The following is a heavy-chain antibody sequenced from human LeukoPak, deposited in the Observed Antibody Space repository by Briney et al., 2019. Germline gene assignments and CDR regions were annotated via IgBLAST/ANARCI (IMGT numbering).Heavy chain of an antibody. Sequence: SETLSLTCTVSGGSISSGNYYWGWIRQPPGKGPHWIGSIYYSGSTYFSPSLKSRVTISADTSKNRFSLTLNSVTAADSAMYYCARHNVIAARPRWFDPWGQGTLVTVSS. V-gene: IGHV4-39*07. CDR2: IYYSGST. CDR3: ARHNVIAARPRWFDP. D-gene: IGHD6-6*01. J-gene: IGHJ5*02. CDR1: GGSISSGNYY.